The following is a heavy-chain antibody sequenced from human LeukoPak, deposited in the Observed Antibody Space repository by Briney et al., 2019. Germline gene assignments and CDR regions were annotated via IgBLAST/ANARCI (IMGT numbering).Heavy chain of an antibody. CDR2: IYTSGST. V-gene: IGHV4-4*07. CDR3: ARVRSPVVPAATYYFDY. J-gene: IGHJ4*02. CDR1: GGSISSYY. D-gene: IGHD2-2*01. Sequence: NPSETLSLTCTASGGSISSYYWSWIWQPAGKGLEWIGRIYTSGSTNYDPSLKSRVTMSVDTSKNQFSLKLSSVTAADTAVYYCARVRSPVVPAATYYFDYWGQGTLVTVSS.